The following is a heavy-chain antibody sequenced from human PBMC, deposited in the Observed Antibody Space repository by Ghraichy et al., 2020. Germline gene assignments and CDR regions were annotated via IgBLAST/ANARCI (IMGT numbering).Heavy chain of an antibody. CDR2: ISKSGTTI. Sequence: GESLNISCAASGFIFDSYEMNWVRQTPGKGLEWVAYISKSGTTILYADPVKGRFTISRDNAKNSVFLQMNSLRAEDTSIYYCARASSAYYYNLWGQGTLVTVSS. J-gene: IGHJ4*02. CDR1: GFIFDSYE. V-gene: IGHV3-48*03. CDR3: ARASSAYYYNL. D-gene: IGHD3-22*01.